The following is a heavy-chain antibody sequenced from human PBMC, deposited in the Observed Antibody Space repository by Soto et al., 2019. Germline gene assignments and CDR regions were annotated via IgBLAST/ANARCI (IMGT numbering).Heavy chain of an antibody. CDR3: ASSDGFPHYYDNTPDY. Sequence: EVPLVESGGGLVQPGGSLRLSCAASGFTFSSYSMNWVRQAPGKGLEWVSYISSSSSTIYYADSVKGRFTISRDNAKNSLYLQMNSLRDEDTAVYYCASSDGFPHYYDNTPDYWGQGTLVTVSS. CDR1: GFTFSSYS. CDR2: ISSSSSTI. J-gene: IGHJ4*02. D-gene: IGHD3-22*01. V-gene: IGHV3-48*02.